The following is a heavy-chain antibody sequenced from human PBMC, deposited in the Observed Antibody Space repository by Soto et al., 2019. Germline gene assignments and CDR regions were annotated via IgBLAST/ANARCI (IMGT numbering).Heavy chain of an antibody. V-gene: IGHV3-64*01. Sequence: GGSLRLSCAASGLTCSSYAMHWVRQATGKGLEYVSAISSNGGSTYYANSVKGRFTISRDNSKNTLYLQMGSLRAEDMAVYYCARVGMSLGIVDAFDIWGQGTMVTVSS. J-gene: IGHJ3*02. CDR3: ARVGMSLGIVDAFDI. D-gene: IGHD3-22*01. CDR1: GLTCSSYA. CDR2: ISSNGGST.